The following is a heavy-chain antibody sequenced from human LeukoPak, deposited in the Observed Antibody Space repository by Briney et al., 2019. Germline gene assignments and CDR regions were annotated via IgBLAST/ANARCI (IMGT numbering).Heavy chain of an antibody. CDR2: IYYSGST. CDR1: GGSISSYY. J-gene: IGHJ3*02. V-gene: IGHV4-59*01. Sequence: WETLSLTSTVSGGSISSYYWSWIRQPPGKGLEWIGYIYYSGSTNYNPSLKSRVTISVDTSKNQFSLKLSSVTAADTAVYYCAVGQGAFDIWGQGTMVTVSS. CDR3: AVGQGAFDI.